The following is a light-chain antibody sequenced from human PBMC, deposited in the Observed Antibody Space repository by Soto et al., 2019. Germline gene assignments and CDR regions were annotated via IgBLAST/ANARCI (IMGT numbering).Light chain of an antibody. J-gene: IGKJ2*01. CDR2: GAS. Sequence: EIVLTQSPGTLSLSPGERATLSCRASQTVDSVYLVWYQQKPGQPPRLLIYGASTRAAGIPKRFSGSGSGTDFTLTISRVEPEDFAVYYCQQYDTSPPLYTFGQGTNLEIK. V-gene: IGKV3-20*01. CDR3: QQYDTSPPLYT. CDR1: QTVDSVY.